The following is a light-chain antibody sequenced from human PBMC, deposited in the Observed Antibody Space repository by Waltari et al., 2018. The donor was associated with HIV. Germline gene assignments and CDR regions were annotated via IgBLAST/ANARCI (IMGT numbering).Light chain of an antibody. CDR3: QQYGRSPLT. J-gene: IGKJ1*01. CDR1: QSVSSTY. V-gene: IGKV3-20*01. Sequence: IVLTQSPGPLSLSPGERATLSCRASQSVSSTYLAWYQQKLGQAPRLLIYGASSRASGIPDRFSGSGSGTDFTLTITRLEPEDFAVYYCQQYGRSPLTFGQGTKVEIK. CDR2: GAS.